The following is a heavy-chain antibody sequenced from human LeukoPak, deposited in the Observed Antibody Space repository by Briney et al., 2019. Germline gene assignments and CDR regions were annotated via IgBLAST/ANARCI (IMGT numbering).Heavy chain of an antibody. V-gene: IGHV3-23*01. CDR1: GFTFSSYA. J-gene: IGHJ4*02. D-gene: IGHD3-3*01. Sequence: GGSLRLSCAAYGFTFSSYAMSWVRQAPGKGLEWVSAISGSGGSTYYADSVKGRFTISRDNSKNTLYLQMNSLRAEDTAVYYCAKGLDYDFWSGPYPFDYWGQGTLVTVSS. CDR3: AKGLDYDFWSGPYPFDY. CDR2: ISGSGGST.